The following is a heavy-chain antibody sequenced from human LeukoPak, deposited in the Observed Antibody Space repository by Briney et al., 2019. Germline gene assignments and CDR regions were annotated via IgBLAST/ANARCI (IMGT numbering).Heavy chain of an antibody. V-gene: IGHV3-53*05. CDR1: GFTVSSNY. J-gene: IGHJ4*02. D-gene: IGHD6-13*01. Sequence: GGSLRLSCAASGFTVSSNYMSWVRQAPGKGLEWVSVIYSGGSTYYADSVKGRFTISRDNSKNTLYLQMNSLRVEDTALYYCAKVLSSSWGYFGFWGQGTLVTVSS. CDR2: IYSGGST. CDR3: AKVLSSSWGYFGF.